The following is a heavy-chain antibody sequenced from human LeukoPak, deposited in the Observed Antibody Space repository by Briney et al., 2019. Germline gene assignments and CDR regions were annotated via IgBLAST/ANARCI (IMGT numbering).Heavy chain of an antibody. CDR1: GGSFSGYY. Sequence: SETLSLTCAVYGGSFSGYYWSWIRQPPGKGLEWIGEINHSGSPNYNPSLKSRVTISVDTSKNQFSLKLSSMTAADTAVYYCARSYYYYMDVWGKGTTVTVSS. V-gene: IGHV4-34*01. J-gene: IGHJ6*03. CDR3: ARSYYYYMDV. CDR2: INHSGSP.